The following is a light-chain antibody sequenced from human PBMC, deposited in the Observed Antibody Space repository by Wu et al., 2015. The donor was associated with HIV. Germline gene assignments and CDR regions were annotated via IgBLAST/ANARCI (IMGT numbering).Light chain of an antibody. CDR2: GAS. V-gene: IGKV3-20*01. Sequence: EVVLTQSPGTLSLSPGERATLSCRTSQTISSSYLAWYQQKPGQAPRLLIYGASNRATGIPERFSGSGSGTDFTLTINRLEPEDFAVYYCQQYVSSIFTFGPGTKVDIK. CDR1: QTISSSY. CDR3: QQYVSSIFT. J-gene: IGKJ3*01.